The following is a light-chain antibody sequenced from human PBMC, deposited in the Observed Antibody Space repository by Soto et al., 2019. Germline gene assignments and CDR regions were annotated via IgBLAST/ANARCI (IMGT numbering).Light chain of an antibody. CDR3: SSYAGTNNLYV. J-gene: IGLJ1*01. CDR1: SSDVGGYDY. CDR2: EVT. V-gene: IGLV2-8*01. Sequence: QSALTQPPSASGSRGQSVTISCTGTSSDVGGYDYVSWYQQHPGKAPKLIIYEVTKRPSGVPDRFSGSKSGNTASLTVSGLQAEDEADYYCSSYAGTNNLYVFGTGTKVTLL.